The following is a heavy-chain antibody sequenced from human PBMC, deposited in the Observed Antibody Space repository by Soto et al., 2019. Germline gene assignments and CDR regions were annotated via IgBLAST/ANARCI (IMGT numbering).Heavy chain of an antibody. CDR1: GGSISNYY. J-gene: IGHJ4*02. CDR3: ARAGDSSGPVALGY. D-gene: IGHD6-19*01. CDR2: IYHSGST. Sequence: PSETLSLTCIVSGGSISNYYWSWIRQPPGKGLEWIGYIYHSGSTYYNPSLKSRVTISVDRSKNQFSLKLSSVTAADTAVYYCARAGDSSGPVALGYWGQGTLVTVSS. V-gene: IGHV4-59*12.